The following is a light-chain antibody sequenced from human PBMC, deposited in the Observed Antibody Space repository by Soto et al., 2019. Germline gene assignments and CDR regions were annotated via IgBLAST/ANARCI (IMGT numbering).Light chain of an antibody. CDR3: QHFNSYPWT. CDR1: QSISSW. J-gene: IGKJ1*01. V-gene: IGKV1-5*03. Sequence: DIQMTQSPSTLSASVGDRVTITCRASQSISSWLAWYQQKPGKAPKLLINKASSLESGVPSRFSGSGSGTEFTLTISSLQPDDLATYYCQHFNSYPWTFGQGTKVEIK. CDR2: KAS.